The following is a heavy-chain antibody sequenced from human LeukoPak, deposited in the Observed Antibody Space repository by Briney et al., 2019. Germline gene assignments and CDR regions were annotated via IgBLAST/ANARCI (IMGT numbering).Heavy chain of an antibody. D-gene: IGHD5-18*01. V-gene: IGHV4-59*01. J-gene: IGHJ4*02. Sequence: SETLSLTCTVSGGSISSYYWSWIRQPPGKGLEWIGYIYYSGSTNYNPSLKSRVTISVDTSKNQFSLKLSSVTAADTAVYYCAREGYSYGYDPVGHFDYWGQGTLVTVSS. CDR3: AREGYSYGYDPVGHFDY. CDR2: IYYSGST. CDR1: GGSISSYY.